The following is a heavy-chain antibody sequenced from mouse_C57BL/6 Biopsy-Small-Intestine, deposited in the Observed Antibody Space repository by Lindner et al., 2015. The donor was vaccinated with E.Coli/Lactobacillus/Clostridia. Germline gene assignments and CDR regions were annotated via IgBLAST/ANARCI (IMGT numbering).Heavy chain of an antibody. CDR1: GFYTFTSYG. Sequence: VQLQESGAELARPGASVKLSCKASGFYTFTSYGISWVKQRTGQGLEWIGEIYPRSGNTYYNEKFKGKATLTAGKSSSTAYMELRSLTSEDSAVYFCARGADLLTGRIYWYFDVWGTGTTVTVSS. CDR2: IYPRSGNT. D-gene: IGHD4-1*01. J-gene: IGHJ1*03. V-gene: IGHV1-81*01. CDR3: ARGADLLTGRIYWYFDV.